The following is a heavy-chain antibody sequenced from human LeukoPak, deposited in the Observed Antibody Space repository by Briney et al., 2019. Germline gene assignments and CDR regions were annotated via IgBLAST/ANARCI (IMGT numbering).Heavy chain of an antibody. CDR2: NNHSGST. V-gene: IGHV4-34*01. Sequence: PSETLSLTRAVYGGSFSGYYWSWIRHPPGKGLEWIGENNHSGSTNYNPSLKSRVTISVDTSKNQFSLKLSSVTAADTAVYYCARGGFPVATTGTTYFRFDYWGEGSQVAVSS. CDR3: ARGGFPVATTGTTYFRFDY. CDR1: GGSFSGYY. D-gene: IGHD1-7*01. J-gene: IGHJ4*02.